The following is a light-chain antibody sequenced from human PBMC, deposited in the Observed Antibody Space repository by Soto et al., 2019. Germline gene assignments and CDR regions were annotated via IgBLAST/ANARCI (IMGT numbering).Light chain of an antibody. Sequence: EILLTQSPATVSLSPGERATLSCRASQSVSSYLAWYQQKPGQARRLLIYDASNRATGIPARFSGSGSGTDFTLTISSLEPEDFAVYYCQQRSNWPWTFGQGTKVDIK. CDR3: QQRSNWPWT. V-gene: IGKV3-11*01. CDR2: DAS. J-gene: IGKJ1*01. CDR1: QSVSSY.